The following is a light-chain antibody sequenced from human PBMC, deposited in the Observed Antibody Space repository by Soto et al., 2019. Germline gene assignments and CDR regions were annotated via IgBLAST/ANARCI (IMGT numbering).Light chain of an antibody. V-gene: IGKV2-24*01. CDR3: MQATQYPWT. CDR2: KIS. J-gene: IGKJ1*01. CDR1: QSLVHNDGNTY. Sequence: EIVMTQTPLSSAVTLGQPASISCRSSQSLVHNDGNTYLPWFQQRPGQPPRLLLYKISNRFSGVPDRFSGSGAGTDFTLKISRVEVEDVGVYYCMQATQYPWTFGQGTKVEIK.